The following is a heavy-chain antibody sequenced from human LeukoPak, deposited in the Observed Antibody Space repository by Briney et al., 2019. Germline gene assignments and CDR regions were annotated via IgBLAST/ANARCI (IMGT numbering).Heavy chain of an antibody. CDR2: INHSGST. CDR3: ARGRINYYGSGSYYNIPYYFDS. Sequence: PSETLSLTCAVYGGSFSGYYWSCIRQPPGKGLEWIGEINHSGSTNYNPSLKSRVTISVDTSKNQFSLKLTSVTAADTAVYYCARGRINYYGSGSYYNIPYYFDSWGQGTLVTVSS. V-gene: IGHV4-34*01. D-gene: IGHD3-10*01. J-gene: IGHJ4*02. CDR1: GGSFSGYY.